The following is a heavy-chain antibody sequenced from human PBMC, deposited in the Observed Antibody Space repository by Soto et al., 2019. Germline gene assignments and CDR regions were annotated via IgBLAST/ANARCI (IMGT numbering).Heavy chain of an antibody. Sequence: SVKVSCKASGGTFSSYAISWVRQAPGQGLEWMGGIIPIFGTANYAQKFQGRVTITADESTSTAYMELSSLRSEDTAVYYCAKIEYYYDSSGYSVPYYYYGMDVWGQGTTVTVSS. CDR1: GGTFSSYA. D-gene: IGHD3-22*01. V-gene: IGHV1-69*13. CDR2: IIPIFGTA. J-gene: IGHJ6*02. CDR3: AKIEYYYDSSGYSVPYYYYGMDV.